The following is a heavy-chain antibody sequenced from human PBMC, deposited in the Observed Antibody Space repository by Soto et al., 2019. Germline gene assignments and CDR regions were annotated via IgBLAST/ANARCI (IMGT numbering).Heavy chain of an antibody. Sequence: VASVKVSCKASGGTFSSYAISWVRQAPGQGLEWMGGIIPIFGTANYAQKFQGRVTITADESTSTAYMELSSLRSEDTAVYYCARGWLRRDYYYGMDVWGQGTTVTVSS. CDR1: GGTFSSYA. V-gene: IGHV1-69*13. CDR2: IIPIFGTA. D-gene: IGHD5-12*01. J-gene: IGHJ6*02. CDR3: ARGWLRRDYYYGMDV.